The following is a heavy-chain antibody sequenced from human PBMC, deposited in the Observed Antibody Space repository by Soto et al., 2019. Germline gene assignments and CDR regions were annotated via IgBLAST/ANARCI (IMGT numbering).Heavy chain of an antibody. D-gene: IGHD6-25*01. J-gene: IGHJ1*01. CDR1: GDTLSELS. V-gene: IGHV1-24*01. CDR2: FDPEDGET. CDR3: ATGRDRQRLSSQFFDS. Sequence: ASVKVSCGVSGDTLSELSIHWVRQAPGKGLEWLGGFDPEDGETLYAPSFRGRVSMTEDTASDTAYMELTSLRSEDTAVYYCATGRDRQRLSSQFFDSWGQGTLVTVSS.